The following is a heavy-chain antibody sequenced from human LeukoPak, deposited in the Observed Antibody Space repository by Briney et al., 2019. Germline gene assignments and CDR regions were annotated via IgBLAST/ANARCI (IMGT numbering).Heavy chain of an antibody. CDR3: VRDFRGALEWLPLDV. Sequence: GGSLRLSCAASGFTFSDYYMSWIRQAPGKGLEWVSYISSSGSTIYYADSVKGRFTISRDNAKNSLYLQMNSLRAEDTAVYYCVRDFRGALEWLPLDVWGQGTTVTVSS. J-gene: IGHJ6*02. CDR1: GFTFSDYY. V-gene: IGHV3-11*01. CDR2: ISSSGSTI. D-gene: IGHD3-3*01.